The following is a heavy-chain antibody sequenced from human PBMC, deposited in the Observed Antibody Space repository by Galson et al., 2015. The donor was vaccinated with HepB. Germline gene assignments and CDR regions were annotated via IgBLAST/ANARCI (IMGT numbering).Heavy chain of an antibody. Sequence: SVKVSCKASGYTFTDYVVNWVRQAPGQGLEWMGWMNTNTGNPTYAPGFAGRFAFSLDTSVTTVYLQISSLETDDTAVYYCARSPLRFLDWLPYYDYYYMDVWGEGTTVTVSS. V-gene: IGHV7-4-1*02. J-gene: IGHJ6*03. D-gene: IGHD3-3*01. CDR3: ARSPLRFLDWLPYYDYYYMDV. CDR2: MNTNTGNP. CDR1: GYTFTDYV.